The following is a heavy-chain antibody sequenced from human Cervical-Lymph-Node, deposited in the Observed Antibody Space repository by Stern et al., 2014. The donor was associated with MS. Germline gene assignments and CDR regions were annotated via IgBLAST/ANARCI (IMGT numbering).Heavy chain of an antibody. V-gene: IGHV3-9*01. CDR1: GFTFDAYA. D-gene: IGHD6-6*01. J-gene: IGHJ6*02. CDR3: TKTAYSNSSHGMDV. Sequence: EVQLVESGGGLVQPGRSLRLSCAASGFTFDAYAMHWVRQAPGKGLEWVSGISWNSGSMGYADSVKGRFTISRDNAKNSLYLQMNSLRAEDTALYYCTKTAYSNSSHGMDVWGQGTTVTVSS. CDR2: ISWNSGSM.